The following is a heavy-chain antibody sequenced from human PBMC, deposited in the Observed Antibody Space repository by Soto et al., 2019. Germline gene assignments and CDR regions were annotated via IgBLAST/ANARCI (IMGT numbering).Heavy chain of an antibody. CDR2: ISSSGSTI. CDR1: GFTFSSYE. Sequence: AGGSLRLSCAASGFTFSSYEMNWVRQAPGKGLEWVSYISSSGSTIYYADSVKGRFTISRDNAKNSLYLQMNSLRAEDTAVYYCARDGEMATNRHFDYWGQGTLVTVSS. CDR3: ARDGEMATNRHFDY. J-gene: IGHJ4*02. V-gene: IGHV3-48*03. D-gene: IGHD1-26*01.